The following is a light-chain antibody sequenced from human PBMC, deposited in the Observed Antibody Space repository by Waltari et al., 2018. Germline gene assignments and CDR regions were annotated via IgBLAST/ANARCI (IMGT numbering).Light chain of an antibody. CDR1: QNINNY. V-gene: IGKV1-39*01. Sequence: DIQMTQSPSSLSASVGDRVTITCRASQNINNYLNWYQQKPGKAPRLLISAPSSLQSGVPSRFSGSGSGTDFTLTISSLQPEDFATYYCQQSYSTPPLTFGGGTKVEI. J-gene: IGKJ4*01. CDR2: APS. CDR3: QQSYSTPPLT.